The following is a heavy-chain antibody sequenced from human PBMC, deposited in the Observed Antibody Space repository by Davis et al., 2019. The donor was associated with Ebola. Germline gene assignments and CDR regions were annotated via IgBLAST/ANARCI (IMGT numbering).Heavy chain of an antibody. CDR3: ARDPYRGSYQTSYFDY. Sequence: PGGSLRLSCEASGFTFSRYSMNWVRQAPGKGLDWVSSISSSSDHIHYADSLKGRFTISRDDAKNLLFLQMNSLRVEATAIYYCARDPYRGSYQTSYFDYWGQGTLVTVSS. D-gene: IGHD1-26*01. J-gene: IGHJ4*02. CDR1: GFTFSRYS. CDR2: ISSSSDHI. V-gene: IGHV3-21*01.